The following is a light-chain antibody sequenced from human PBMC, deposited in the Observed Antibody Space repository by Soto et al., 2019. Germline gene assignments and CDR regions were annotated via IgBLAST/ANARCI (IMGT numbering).Light chain of an antibody. CDR2: GAS. V-gene: IGKV3-15*01. Sequence: EIVMTQSPATLSVSPGERATLSCRASQSVSSNLAWYQQKPGQAPRPLIYGASTRATGIPARFSGSGSGTEFTLTISSLQSEDFAVYYCQQYNDRPRTFGQGTKVDI. J-gene: IGKJ1*01. CDR1: QSVSSN. CDR3: QQYNDRPRT.